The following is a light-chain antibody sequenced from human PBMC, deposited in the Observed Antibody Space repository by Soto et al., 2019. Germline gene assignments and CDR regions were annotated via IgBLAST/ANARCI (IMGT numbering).Light chain of an antibody. J-gene: IGKJ4*01. V-gene: IGKV3D-15*01. Sequence: EIVMTQSPATLSVSPGERATLSCRASQSVSSNLAWYQQKPGQAPRLLIYGASIRATGIPARFSGSGSGTGFPLTFRSLRCESFEVFNSQQYITWPPLTFEEGPRWRSN. CDR1: QSVSSN. CDR2: GAS. CDR3: QQYITWPPLT.